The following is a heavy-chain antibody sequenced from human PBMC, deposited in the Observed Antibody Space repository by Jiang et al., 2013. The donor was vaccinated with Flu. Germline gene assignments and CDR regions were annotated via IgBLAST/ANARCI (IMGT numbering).Heavy chain of an antibody. CDR2: INAASGAT. D-gene: IGHD7-27*01. V-gene: IGHV1-3*01. J-gene: IGHJ4*02. CDR3: ARDLSLTGYARGFEY. Sequence: GAEVKKPGASVKISCEASGFSLTKYAIHWVRQAPGQGLQWVGWINAASGATKSAQTFQGRVALTTDTSANTAYMELTSLTFEDTAVYYCARDLSLTGYARGFEYWGQGTLVNVSS. CDR1: GFSLTKYA.